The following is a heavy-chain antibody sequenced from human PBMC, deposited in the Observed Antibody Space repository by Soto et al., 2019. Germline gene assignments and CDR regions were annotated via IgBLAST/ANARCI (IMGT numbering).Heavy chain of an antibody. CDR2: IGVSGDTT. Sequence: EVQLLESGGGLVQPGGSLRLSCAASGFTFSSYAMSWVRQAPGQGLEWVSAIGVSGDTTYYADSVKGRFTISRDNSKNALYLQMGILRAEETAVYYCAKVRRFGELRSLYWGQGTLVTVSS. CDR3: AKVRRFGELRSLY. J-gene: IGHJ4*02. D-gene: IGHD3-10*01. V-gene: IGHV3-23*01. CDR1: GFTFSSYA.